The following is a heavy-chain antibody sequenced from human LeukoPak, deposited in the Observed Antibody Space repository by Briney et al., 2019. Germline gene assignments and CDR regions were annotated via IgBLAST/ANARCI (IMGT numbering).Heavy chain of an antibody. CDR2: IIPILGIA. Sequence: SVKVSCEASGGTFSSYAISWVRQAPGQGLEWMGRIIPILGIANYAQKFQGGVTITADKSTSTAYIELTSLRSEDPAVYYCASAAVAGTFIPYYFDHGAEGTLVSVPS. V-gene: IGHV1-69*04. D-gene: IGHD6-19*01. CDR3: ASAAVAGTFIPYYFDH. J-gene: IGHJ4*02. CDR1: GGTFSSYA.